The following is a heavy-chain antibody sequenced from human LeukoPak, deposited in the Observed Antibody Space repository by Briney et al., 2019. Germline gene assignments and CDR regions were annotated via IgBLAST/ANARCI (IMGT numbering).Heavy chain of an antibody. CDR2: INPNSGGT. CDR3: ARDKGSTAYYFDY. V-gene: IGHV1-2*02. CDR1: GYTFTGYY. D-gene: IGHD1-26*01. J-gene: IGHJ4*02. Sequence: WASVKVSCKASGYTFTGYYVHWVRQAPGQGLEWMGWINPNSGGTNYAQKFQGRVTMTRDTSISTAYMELSRLRSDDTAVYYCARDKGSTAYYFDYWGQGTLVTVSS.